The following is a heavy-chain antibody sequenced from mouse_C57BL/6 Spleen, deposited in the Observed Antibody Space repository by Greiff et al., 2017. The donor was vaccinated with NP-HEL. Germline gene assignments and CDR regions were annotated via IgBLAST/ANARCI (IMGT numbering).Heavy chain of an antibody. J-gene: IGHJ2*01. CDR2: ISSGSSTI. CDR3: ARHYGSSYNFDY. CDR1: GFTFSDYG. Sequence: EVQLVESGGGLVKPGGSLKLSCAASGFTFSDYGMHWVRQAPEKGLEWVAYISSGSSTIYYADTVKGRFTISRDNAKNTLFRQMTSLRSEDTAMYYCARHYGSSYNFDYWGQGTTLTVSS. D-gene: IGHD1-1*01. V-gene: IGHV5-17*01.